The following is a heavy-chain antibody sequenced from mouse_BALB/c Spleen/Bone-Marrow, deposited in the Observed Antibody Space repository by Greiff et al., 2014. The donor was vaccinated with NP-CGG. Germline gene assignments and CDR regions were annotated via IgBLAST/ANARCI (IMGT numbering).Heavy chain of an antibody. J-gene: IGHJ3*01. Sequence: EGKLGGSGGGLVKPGGSLKLSCAASWFTFSRYAMSWGRPTPEKRLGWGATISSGGSYTYYPDSVRGRFTISRDNAKNTLYLQMSSLRSEDTAMYYCARLRDGYSPFAYWGQGTLVTVSA. V-gene: IGHV5-9-3*01. CDR3: ARLRDGYSPFAY. CDR1: WFTFSRYA. D-gene: IGHD2-3*01. CDR2: ISSGGSYT.